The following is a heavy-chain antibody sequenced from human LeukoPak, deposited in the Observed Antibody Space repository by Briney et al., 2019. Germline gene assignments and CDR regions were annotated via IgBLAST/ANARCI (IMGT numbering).Heavy chain of an antibody. CDR1: GFTFSSYW. CDR2: INSDGSST. CDR3: ASDHPSGSGYDFDY. Sequence: QPGGSLRLSCAASGFTFSSYWMHWVRQAPGKGLVWVSRINSDGSSTSYADSVKGRFTISRDNAKNTLYLQMNSLRAEDTAVYYCASDHPSGSGYDFDYWGQGTLVTVSS. J-gene: IGHJ4*02. D-gene: IGHD5-12*01. V-gene: IGHV3-74*01.